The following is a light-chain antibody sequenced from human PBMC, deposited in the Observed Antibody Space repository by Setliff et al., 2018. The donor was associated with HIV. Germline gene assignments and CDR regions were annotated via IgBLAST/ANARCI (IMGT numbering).Light chain of an antibody. V-gene: IGLV3-21*04. Sequence: LTQPPSVSVAPGKTARITCGGNNIGSKSVHWYQQKPGQAPVLVIFYDTDRPSGIPERFSGSNSGNTATLTLSRVEAGDEADYYCQVWDSDTDHPGVVFGGGTK. CDR1: NIGSKS. J-gene: IGLJ3*02. CDR2: YDT. CDR3: QVWDSDTDHPGVV.